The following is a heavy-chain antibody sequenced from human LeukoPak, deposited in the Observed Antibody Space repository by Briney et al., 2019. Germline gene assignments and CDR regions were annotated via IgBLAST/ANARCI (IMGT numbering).Heavy chain of an antibody. D-gene: IGHD3-16*01. CDR2: ISSGSGYI. CDR3: ARREALFGETHFDY. V-gene: IGHV3-21*01. CDR1: CGTFSSYS. Sequence: PAGSLTLSCGASCGTFSSYSMNWLRQAPGKGLEWVSFISSGSGYIYCADSLKGRFIISRDNAKNSLYLQMNSLRTEDTAVYYCARREALFGETHFDYWGQGTLVTVSS. J-gene: IGHJ4*02.